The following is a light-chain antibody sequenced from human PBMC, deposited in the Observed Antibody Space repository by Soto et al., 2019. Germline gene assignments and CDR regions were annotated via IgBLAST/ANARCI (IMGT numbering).Light chain of an antibody. CDR1: SSDVSGYNY. CDR2: DVS. CDR3: SSYTSSSTLL. J-gene: IGLJ2*01. Sequence: QPVLTQPASVSGSPGQSITISCTGTSSDVSGYNYVSWYQQHPGKAPKLMIYDVSNRPSGVSNRFSGSRSGNTASLTISGLQAEDEADYYCSSYTSSSTLLFGGGTKLTVL. V-gene: IGLV2-14*01.